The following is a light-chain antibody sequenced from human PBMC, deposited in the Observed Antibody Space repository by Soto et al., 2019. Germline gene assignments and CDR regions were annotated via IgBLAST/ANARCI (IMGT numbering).Light chain of an antibody. CDR3: QQYGNWPPWT. Sequence: IVRTQSPDTLTVSPVETVTPSCRASQSLSDNLAWYQQKTGQPPRLLIFRASTRASGIPARFSGGGSGTEFTLTISRLQSEDFAVYYCQQYGNWPPWTFGPGPKVDIK. J-gene: IGKJ1*01. V-gene: IGKV3-15*01. CDR2: RAS. CDR1: QSLSDN.